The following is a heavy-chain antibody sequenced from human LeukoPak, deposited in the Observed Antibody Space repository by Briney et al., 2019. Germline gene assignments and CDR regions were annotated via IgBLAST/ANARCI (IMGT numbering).Heavy chain of an antibody. D-gene: IGHD1-1*01. V-gene: IGHV3-64*02. CDR3: ARGTGPFDY. J-gene: IGHJ4*02. Sequence: GGSLRLSCAASGFTFSSYAMHWVRQAPGKGLEYVSAISSNGGSTYYADSVKGRFIISRDNSKNTLYLQMGSLRAEDMAVYYCARGTGPFDYWGQGTLVTVSS. CDR1: GFTFSSYA. CDR2: ISSNGGST.